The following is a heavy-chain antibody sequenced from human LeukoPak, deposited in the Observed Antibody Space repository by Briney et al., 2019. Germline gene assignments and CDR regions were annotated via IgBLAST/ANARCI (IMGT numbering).Heavy chain of an antibody. D-gene: IGHD2-21*01. J-gene: IGHJ3*02. CDR1: GYTFTGYY. CDR2: INPNSGGT. CDR3: ARDRDLRLPPDAFDI. Sequence: ASVKVSCKASGYTFTGYYMHWVRQAPGQGLEWMGWINPNSGGTNYAQKFQGRVTMTRDTSISTAYMELGRLRSDDTAVYYCARDRDLRLPPDAFDIWGQGTMVTVSS. V-gene: IGHV1-2*02.